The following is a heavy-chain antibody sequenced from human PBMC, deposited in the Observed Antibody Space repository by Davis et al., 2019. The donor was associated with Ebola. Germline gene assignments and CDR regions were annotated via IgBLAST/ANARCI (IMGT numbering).Heavy chain of an antibody. CDR2: INPSGGST. Sequence: AASVKVSCKASGYTFTSYYMHWVRQAPGQGLEWMGIINPSGGSTSYAQKFQGRVTITADKSTSTAYMELSSLRSEDTAVYYCARDLVVPAAIARGYYYYGMDVWGQGTTVTVS. D-gene: IGHD2-2*02. CDR3: ARDLVVPAAIARGYYYYGMDV. J-gene: IGHJ6*02. V-gene: IGHV1-46*01. CDR1: GYTFTSYY.